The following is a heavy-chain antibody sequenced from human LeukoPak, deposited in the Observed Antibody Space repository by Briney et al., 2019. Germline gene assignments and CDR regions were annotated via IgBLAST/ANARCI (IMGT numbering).Heavy chain of an antibody. CDR1: GFAFNFYA. D-gene: IGHD3-16*01. J-gene: IGHJ4*02. CDR3: AEGDYFDY. CDR2: INASGGNT. Sequence: GGSLRLSCAASGFAFNFYAMTWVRQAPGKRLQWVSTINASGGNTYYAESVRGRFTISRDNAKNSLYLQMNSLRAEDTAVYYCAEGDYFDYWGQGTLVTVSS. V-gene: IGHV3-23*01.